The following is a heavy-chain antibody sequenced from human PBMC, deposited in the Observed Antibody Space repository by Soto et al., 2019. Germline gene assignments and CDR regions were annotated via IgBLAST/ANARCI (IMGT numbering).Heavy chain of an antibody. Sequence: QVQLVQSGAEVKKPGASVKVSCKASGYTFTSYAMHWERQAPGQRLEWMGWINAGNGNTKYSQKFQGRVTITRDTSASTAYMELSSLRSEDTAVYYCAVDTAMVPDYYYGMDVWGQGTTVTVSS. V-gene: IGHV1-3*01. CDR3: AVDTAMVPDYYYGMDV. J-gene: IGHJ6*02. CDR1: GYTFTSYA. CDR2: INAGNGNT. D-gene: IGHD5-18*01.